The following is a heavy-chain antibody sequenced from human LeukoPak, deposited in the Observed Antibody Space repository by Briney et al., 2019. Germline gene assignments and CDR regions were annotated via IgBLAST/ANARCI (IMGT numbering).Heavy chain of an antibody. CDR1: GYSISSGYY. Sequence: PSETLSLTCTVSGYSISSGYYWGWIRPPPGQGLEWIGSLSHSGSTYYNPSLKSRITISLDTSKNQFSLRLSSVTAADTAVYYCARDDYGGTGATFWGQGTLVTVSS. CDR3: ARDDYGGTGATF. V-gene: IGHV4-38-2*02. J-gene: IGHJ4*02. D-gene: IGHD4-23*01. CDR2: LSHSGST.